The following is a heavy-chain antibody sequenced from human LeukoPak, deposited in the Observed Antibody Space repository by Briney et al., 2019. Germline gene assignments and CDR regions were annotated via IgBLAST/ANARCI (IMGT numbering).Heavy chain of an antibody. D-gene: IGHD3-22*01. V-gene: IGHV1-18*01. CDR1: GYTFTIYG. CDR2: ISAYNGNT. J-gene: IGHJ4*02. CDR3: ARDLVPPNYYDSSGYYPNFDY. Sequence: ASVKVSCTASGYTFTIYGISWVRQAPGQGLEWVGWISAYNGNTNYAQKLQGRVTMTTDTSTSTAYMELRSLRSDDTAVYYCARDLVPPNYYDSSGYYPNFDYWGQGTLVTVSS.